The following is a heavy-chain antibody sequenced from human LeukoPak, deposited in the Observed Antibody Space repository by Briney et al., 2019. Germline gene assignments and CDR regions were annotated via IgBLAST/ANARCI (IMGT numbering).Heavy chain of an antibody. CDR1: GYTFTSYG. Sequence: GASVKVSCKASGYTFTSYGISWVRQAPGQGLEWMGWISAYNGNTNYAQKLQGRVTMTTDTSTSTAYMELRSLRSDDTAVYYCAREGGMITFGGVSRPFDYWGQGTLVTVSS. D-gene: IGHD3-16*01. V-gene: IGHV1-18*01. J-gene: IGHJ4*02. CDR2: ISAYNGNT. CDR3: AREGGMITFGGVSRPFDY.